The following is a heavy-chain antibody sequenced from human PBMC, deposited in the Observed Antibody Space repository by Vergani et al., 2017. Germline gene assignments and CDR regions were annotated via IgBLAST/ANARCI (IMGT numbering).Heavy chain of an antibody. D-gene: IGHD3-3*01. CDR3: ARATLEWLFYDAFDI. CDR2: ISSSSSYI. V-gene: IGHV3-21*01. Sequence: EVQLVETGGGLIQPGGSLRLSCAASGFTVSSNYMSWVRQAPGKGLEWVSSISSSSSYIYYADSVKGRFTISRDNAKNSLYLQMNSLRAEDTAVYYCARATLEWLFYDAFDIWGQGTMVTVSS. CDR1: GFTVSSNY. J-gene: IGHJ3*02.